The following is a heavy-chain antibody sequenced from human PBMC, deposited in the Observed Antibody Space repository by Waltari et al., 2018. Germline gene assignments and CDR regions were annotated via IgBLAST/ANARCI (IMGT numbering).Heavy chain of an antibody. D-gene: IGHD3-3*01. Sequence: QVQLQQWGAGLLKPSETLSPTCAVYGGSFGGSYWSWIRPPPGKGLEWIGEINHSGSTNYNPSLKSRVTISVDTSKNQFSLKLSSVTAADTAVYYCARVNRITIFGVPGWFDPWGQGTLVTVSS. CDR2: INHSGST. CDR1: GGSFGGSY. CDR3: ARVNRITIFGVPGWFDP. J-gene: IGHJ5*02. V-gene: IGHV4-34*01.